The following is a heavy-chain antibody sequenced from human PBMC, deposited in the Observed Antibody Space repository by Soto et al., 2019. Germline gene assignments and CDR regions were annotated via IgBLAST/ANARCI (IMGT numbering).Heavy chain of an antibody. Sequence: EVQLVESGGGLVQPGGSLRLSCAASGFTFSSYSMNWVRQAPGKGLEWVSYISISSSSIYYADSVKGRFTVSRDNAKNSLYLQMNNLRAEDTAVYYCVREAPYYGSGSQYPRIFDYWGQGTLVTVSS. CDR3: VREAPYYGSGSQYPRIFDY. J-gene: IGHJ4*02. V-gene: IGHV3-48*01. CDR2: ISISSSSI. CDR1: GFTFSSYS. D-gene: IGHD3-10*01.